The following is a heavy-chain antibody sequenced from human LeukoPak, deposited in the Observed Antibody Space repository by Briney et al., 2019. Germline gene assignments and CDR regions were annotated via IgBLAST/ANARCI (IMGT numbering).Heavy chain of an antibody. CDR1: GGSISSRSYS. CDR3: ASPGEMAILGVQH. J-gene: IGHJ1*01. Sequence: PSETLSLTCTVSGGSISSRSYSWGWIRQPPGKGLEWFWRIYYSGGTYYNPSPKNQVTIPVETSKNQFSLKLSSVTAADTAVYYCASPGEMAILGVQHWGQGTLVTVSS. V-gene: IGHV4-39*01. CDR2: IYYSGGT. D-gene: IGHD5-24*01.